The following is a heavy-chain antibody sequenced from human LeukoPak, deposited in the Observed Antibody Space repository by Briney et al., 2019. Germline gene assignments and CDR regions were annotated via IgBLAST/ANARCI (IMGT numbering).Heavy chain of an antibody. J-gene: IGHJ4*02. CDR3: ARTYSGRSYYFDC. D-gene: IGHD1-26*01. Sequence: SETLSLTCTVSGGSISSFHWSWIRQPPGKGLEHIGNIYDSGSTYYNPSLKSRVTISVDTSKNQFSLKLSSVTAANTAVYYCARTYSGRSYYFDCWGQGTLVTVSS. CDR1: GGSISSFH. CDR2: IYDSGST. V-gene: IGHV4-59*01.